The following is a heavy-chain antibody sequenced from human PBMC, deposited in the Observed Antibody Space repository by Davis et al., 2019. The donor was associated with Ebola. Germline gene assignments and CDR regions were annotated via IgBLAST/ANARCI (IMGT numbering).Heavy chain of an antibody. CDR1: GFIFSSYA. D-gene: IGHD5-12*01. V-gene: IGHV3-23*01. CDR3: ARGGRVATRKPFDY. Sequence: GESLKISCAASGFIFSSYAVSWVRQAPGKGLEWVSAISGSGGNTYYADSVKGRFTISRDNSKNTLFLQMNSLRAEDTAVYYCARGGRVATRKPFDYWGQGTLVTVSS. CDR2: ISGSGGNT. J-gene: IGHJ4*02.